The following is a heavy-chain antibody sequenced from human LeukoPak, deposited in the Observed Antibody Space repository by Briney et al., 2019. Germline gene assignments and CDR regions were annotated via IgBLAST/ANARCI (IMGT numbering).Heavy chain of an antibody. CDR3: ARRAGYYLNYFDY. J-gene: IGHJ4*02. D-gene: IGHD3-9*01. CDR1: GYTFTGYY. V-gene: IGHV1-2*02. Sequence: ASVKVSCKASGYTFTGYYMHWVRQAPGQGLEWMGWINPNSGGTSYAQKLQGRVTMTTDTSTSTAYMEPRSLRSDDTAVYYCARRAGYYLNYFDYWGQGTLVTVSS. CDR2: INPNSGGT.